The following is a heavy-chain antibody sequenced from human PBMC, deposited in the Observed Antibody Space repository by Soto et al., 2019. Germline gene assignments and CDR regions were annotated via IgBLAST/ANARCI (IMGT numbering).Heavy chain of an antibody. J-gene: IGHJ6*02. V-gene: IGHV3-74*01. Sequence: GGSLRLSCAASGFTFRNYWMHWVRQAPGKGLVWVSRIHSDGSGTSYADSVKGRFTISRDNAKNTLFLQMNSLRDEETAVYFCARDYRYALDVWGQGTTVTVSS. D-gene: IGHD5-12*01. CDR3: ARDYRYALDV. CDR2: IHSDGSGT. CDR1: GFTFRNYW.